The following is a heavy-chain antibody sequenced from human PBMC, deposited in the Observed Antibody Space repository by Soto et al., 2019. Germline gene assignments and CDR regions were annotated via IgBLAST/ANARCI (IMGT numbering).Heavy chain of an antibody. D-gene: IGHD1-26*01. CDR1: GFTFGNYG. J-gene: IGHJ5*02. Sequence: QVQLVESGGGVVQPGTSLRLSCAASGFTFGNYGMHWARQAPGKGLEWVAVIWYDGSIKYYGDSVEGRFTISRDNSKNTLYLEMGSLRVEDTAVYYCARVGARGQNWFDPWGQGTLVTVSS. V-gene: IGHV3-33*01. CDR3: ARVGARGQNWFDP. CDR2: IWYDGSIK.